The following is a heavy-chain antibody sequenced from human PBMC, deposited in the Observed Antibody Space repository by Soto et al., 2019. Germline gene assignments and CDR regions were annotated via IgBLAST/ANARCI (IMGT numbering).Heavy chain of an antibody. CDR3: AHSSGMSGDY. CDR1: GFSLTTSGVG. J-gene: IGHJ4*02. D-gene: IGHD3-10*01. V-gene: IGHV2-5*02. Sequence: QITLKESGPTLVKPTQTLTLTCTFSGFSLTTSGVGVGWILQLPGKALEWLALLYWDDDKSYRPSLKSRLTSTMDTSNSQAVLTTTTMYPVDTGTYFCAHSSGMSGDYWGPGNVVSVSS. CDR2: LYWDDDK.